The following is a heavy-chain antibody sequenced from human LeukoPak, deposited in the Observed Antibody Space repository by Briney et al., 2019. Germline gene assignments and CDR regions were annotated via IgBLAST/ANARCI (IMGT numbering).Heavy chain of an antibody. Sequence: GASVKVSCKASGYTFTGYYMHWVRQAPGQGLEWMGWINPNSGGTNYAQKFQGRVTMTGDTSISTAYMELSRLRSDDTAVYYCASSIAVAGTGFDYWGQGTLVTVSS. CDR3: ASSIAVAGTGFDY. J-gene: IGHJ4*02. D-gene: IGHD6-19*01. CDR2: INPNSGGT. CDR1: GYTFTGYY. V-gene: IGHV1-2*02.